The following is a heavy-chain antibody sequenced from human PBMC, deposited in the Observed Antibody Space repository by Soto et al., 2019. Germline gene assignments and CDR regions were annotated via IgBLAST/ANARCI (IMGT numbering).Heavy chain of an antibody. V-gene: IGHV1-3*04. CDR1: GYNFNTYA. CDR3: ARSSKLYYFDDSSYLYF. J-gene: IGHJ4*02. D-gene: IGHD3-22*01. CDR2: MNTGDVNA. Sequence: ASVKVSCKASGYNFNTYAMHWVRQAPGQRLEWMGWMNTGDVNAKYSQRFQGRVAFTKDTSANTAYMELRSLTSEDTAVYYCARSSKLYYFDDSSYLYFWGQGTPVTVSS.